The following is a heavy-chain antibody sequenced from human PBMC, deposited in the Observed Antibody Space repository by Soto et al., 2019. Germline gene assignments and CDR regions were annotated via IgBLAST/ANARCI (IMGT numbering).Heavy chain of an antibody. CDR1: GFDFSNSG. D-gene: IGHD2-8*02. Sequence: GGSLRLSCTASGFDFSNSGIQWVRQTPGKGLEWVALISFDGDKYYVDSVKSRFTISRDNPTNTVYLQMNRLRPEDTGVYYCARDYARGWCQFWGQGTLVTVSS. V-gene: IGHV3-30*03. J-gene: IGHJ4*02. CDR2: ISFDGDK. CDR3: ARDYARGWCQF.